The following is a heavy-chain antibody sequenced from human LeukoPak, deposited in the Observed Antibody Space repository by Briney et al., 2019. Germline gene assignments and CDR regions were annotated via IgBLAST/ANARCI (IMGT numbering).Heavy chain of an antibody. D-gene: IGHD6-19*01. Sequence: PGGSLRLSCAASGFTFSSYGMHWVRQAPGKGLEWVAFIRYDGSNKYYADSVKGRFTIYRDNSKNTLYLQMNSLRAEDTAVYYCAKTHHSSGWLFCNYWGQGTLVTVSS. J-gene: IGHJ4*02. CDR3: AKTHHSSGWLFCNY. CDR1: GFTFSSYG. CDR2: IRYDGSNK. V-gene: IGHV3-30*02.